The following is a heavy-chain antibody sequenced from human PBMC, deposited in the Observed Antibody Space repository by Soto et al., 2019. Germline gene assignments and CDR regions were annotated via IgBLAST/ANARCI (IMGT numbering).Heavy chain of an antibody. CDR2: ISGSGGST. CDR1: GFTFSSYA. J-gene: IGHJ3*02. Sequence: PGGSLRLSCAASGFTFSSYAMSWVRQAPGKGLEWVSAISGSGGSTYYADSVKGRFTISRDNSKNTLYLQMNSLRAEDTAVYYCAKVWSRQTYYDYVWGSLAFDIWGQGTMVTVSS. D-gene: IGHD3-16*01. V-gene: IGHV3-23*01. CDR3: AKVWSRQTYYDYVWGSLAFDI.